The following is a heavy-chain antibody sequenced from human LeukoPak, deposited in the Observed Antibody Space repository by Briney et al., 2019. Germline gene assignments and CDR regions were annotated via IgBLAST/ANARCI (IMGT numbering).Heavy chain of an antibody. D-gene: IGHD3-22*01. Sequence: PGGSLRLSCAASGFTFSNYYMSWIRQAPGKGLEWVSYISGSGTPIYYADSVKGRFTISRDNAKNSLYLQMNSLRAEDTAVYYCCNYYDSSGHDYWGQGTLVTVSS. CDR2: ISGSGTPI. CDR3: CNYYDSSGHDY. V-gene: IGHV3-11*04. CDR1: GFTFSNYY. J-gene: IGHJ4*02.